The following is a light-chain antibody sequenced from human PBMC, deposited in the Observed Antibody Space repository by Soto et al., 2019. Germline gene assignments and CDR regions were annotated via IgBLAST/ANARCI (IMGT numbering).Light chain of an antibody. CDR2: KAS. Sequence: DIQMTQSPSTLYASVGDRVTITCRASQSISSWLAWYQQKPGKAPKLLIYKASSLESGLPSRFSCSGSGTEFTLTISSLQPDDFATYYCQQYNSYSWTFGQGTKVESK. V-gene: IGKV1-5*03. CDR3: QQYNSYSWT. J-gene: IGKJ1*01. CDR1: QSISSW.